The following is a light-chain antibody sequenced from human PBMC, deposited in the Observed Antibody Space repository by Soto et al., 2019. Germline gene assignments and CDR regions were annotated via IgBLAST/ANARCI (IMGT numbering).Light chain of an antibody. CDR1: SGYSNYE. CDR3: GADHASGSTFDVV. Sequence: QSVLTQPPSASASLGASVTLTCTLSSGYSNYEVDWYQQRPGKGPRFVMRVGTGEIVGSKGDGIPDRFSVLGSGLNRYLTIKNIQEDDESDFHCGADHASGSTFDVVFGGGTKLTVL. CDR2: VGTGEIVG. V-gene: IGLV9-49*03. J-gene: IGLJ2*01.